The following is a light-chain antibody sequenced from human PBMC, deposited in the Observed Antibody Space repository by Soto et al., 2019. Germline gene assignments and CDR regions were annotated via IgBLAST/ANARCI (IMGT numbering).Light chain of an antibody. V-gene: IGKV1-12*01. CDR1: QDISTW. CDR2: AAS. J-gene: IGKJ4*01. Sequence: DIQMTQSPSSLSASVGDRVTITCRASQDISTWLAWYQQKPGKAPKLLIYAASTLQSGVPSRFSGSGSGTDFTLIINSLQPEDSATYYCQQANSFPLFGGGTKVEIK. CDR3: QQANSFPL.